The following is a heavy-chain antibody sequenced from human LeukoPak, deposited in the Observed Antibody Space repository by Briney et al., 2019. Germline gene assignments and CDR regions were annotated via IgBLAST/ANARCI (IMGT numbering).Heavy chain of an antibody. V-gene: IGHV4-61*02. CDR3: ARDKGGYGRSDAFDI. J-gene: IGHJ3*02. CDR2: IYTSGST. D-gene: IGHD5-12*01. CDR1: GGSISSGSYY. Sequence: SQTLSLTCTVSGGSISSGSYYWSWIRQPAGKGLEWIGRIYTSGSTNYNPSLKSRVTISVDTSKNQFSLKLSSVTAADTAVYYCARDKGGYGRSDAFDIWGQGTMVTVSS.